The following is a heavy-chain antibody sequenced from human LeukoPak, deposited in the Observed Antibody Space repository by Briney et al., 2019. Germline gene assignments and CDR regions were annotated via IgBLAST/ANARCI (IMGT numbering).Heavy chain of an antibody. CDR2: SDPEDGET. CDR3: VTDRARLFWYFDL. V-gene: IGHV1-24*01. J-gene: IGHJ2*01. Sequence: GASVKVSCKVYGSTLSDLSIHWVRQAPGKGLEYVGGSDPEDGETFHAQNFQGRLTMTEDTSIDTAYMELTRLRSEDTAVYYCVTDRARLFWYFDLWGRGTLVTVSS. D-gene: IGHD4/OR15-4a*01. CDR1: GSTLSDLS.